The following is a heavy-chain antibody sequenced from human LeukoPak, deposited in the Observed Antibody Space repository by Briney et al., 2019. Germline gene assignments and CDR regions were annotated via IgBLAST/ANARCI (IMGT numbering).Heavy chain of an antibody. V-gene: IGHV3-23*01. CDR3: AKADARDYGGA. D-gene: IGHD4-23*01. CDR1: GFSFRSYG. Sequence: PGRSLRLSCAASGFSFRSYGMGWVRQAPGKGLEWVSVISGGGDATYYANSVRGRFIISRDDSKNILSLRMDSLRVDDTAVYYCAKADARDYGGAWGQGTLVTVSS. J-gene: IGHJ5*02. CDR2: ISGGGDAT.